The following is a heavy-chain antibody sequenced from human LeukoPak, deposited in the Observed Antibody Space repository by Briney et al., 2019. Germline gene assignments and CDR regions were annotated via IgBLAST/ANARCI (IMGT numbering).Heavy chain of an antibody. D-gene: IGHD2/OR15-2a*01. CDR3: ARVALSFRSLHDNWFDP. CDR1: GFTFRNYG. V-gene: IGHV3-30*03. J-gene: IGHJ5*02. Sequence: GGSLRLSCAASGFTFRNYGMHWVRQAPGKGLEWVATISYDGSNKYYADSVKGRFTISRDNSKNTLYLQMNSLRAEDTAVYYCARVALSFRSLHDNWFDPWGQGTLVTVSS. CDR2: ISYDGSNK.